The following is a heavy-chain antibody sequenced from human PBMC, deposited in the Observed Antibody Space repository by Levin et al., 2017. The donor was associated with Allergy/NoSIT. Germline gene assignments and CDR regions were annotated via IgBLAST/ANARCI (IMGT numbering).Heavy chain of an antibody. CDR2: IGTAGDT. Sequence: PGESLKISCAASGFTFNSYDMHWVRHATGKGLEWVSAIGTAGDTYYPGSVKGRFTISRENAKNSLYLQMNSLRAGDTAVYYCVRSDEGGMDVWGQGTTVTVSS. CDR3: VRSDEGGMDV. CDR1: GFTFNSYD. J-gene: IGHJ6*02. V-gene: IGHV3-13*01.